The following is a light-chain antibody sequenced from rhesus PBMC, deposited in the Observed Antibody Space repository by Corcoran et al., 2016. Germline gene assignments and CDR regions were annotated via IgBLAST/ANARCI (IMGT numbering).Light chain of an antibody. J-gene: IGKJ2*01. CDR3: LQYNSNPYS. CDR1: QGISTY. CDR2: APS. V-gene: IGKV1-43*01. Sequence: DIQMTQSPSSLSASVGDRVTITCRASQGISTYLNWYQQKPGKAPKRLIYAPSSLESGVPSRFSGSGSVTEFTLTISSLQPEDFATYYCLQYNSNPYSFGQGTKVEIK.